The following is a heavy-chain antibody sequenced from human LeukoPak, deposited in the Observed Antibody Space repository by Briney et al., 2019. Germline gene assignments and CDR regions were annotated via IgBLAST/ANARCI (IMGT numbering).Heavy chain of an antibody. CDR3: ARGANFYYYGMDV. Sequence: PSETLSLTCAVYGGSFSGYYWSWIRQPPGKGLEWIGEINHSGSTNHNPSLKSRVTISVDTSKNQFSPKLSSVTAADTAVYYCARGANFYYYGMDVWGQGTTVTVSS. J-gene: IGHJ6*02. D-gene: IGHD2-15*01. CDR2: INHSGST. CDR1: GGSFSGYY. V-gene: IGHV4-34*01.